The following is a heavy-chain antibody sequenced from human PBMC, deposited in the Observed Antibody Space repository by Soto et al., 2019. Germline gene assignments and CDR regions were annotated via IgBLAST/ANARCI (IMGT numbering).Heavy chain of an antibody. Sequence: PGESLEISWKGPGYSLNSYWISWVRQMPGKGLEWLGRIDPSDSYNNYSPSFQGHVTISADKSISTAYLQWSRLKASDSAMYYWSSPRPIFGAVKYYGIDVWGQGTPVTVSS. D-gene: IGHD3-3*01. CDR2: IDPSDSYN. V-gene: IGHV5-10-1*01. CDR1: GYSLNSYW. CDR3: SSPRPIFGAVKYYGIDV. J-gene: IGHJ6*02.